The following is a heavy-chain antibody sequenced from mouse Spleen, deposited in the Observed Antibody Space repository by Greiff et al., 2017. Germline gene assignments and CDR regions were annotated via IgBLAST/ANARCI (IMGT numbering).Heavy chain of an antibody. CDR2: ISCYNGAT. D-gene: IGHD2-1*01. CDR3: AGGKSAMDY. V-gene: IGHV1S34*01. CDR1: GYSFTGYY. Sequence: LVKTGASVNISCKASGYSFTGYYMHWVKQSHGKSLEWFGYISCYNGATSYNQNFKGKATFTVATSSSTAYMQFNSLTSEDSAVYYCAGGKSAMDYWGQGTSVTVSA. J-gene: IGHJ4*01.